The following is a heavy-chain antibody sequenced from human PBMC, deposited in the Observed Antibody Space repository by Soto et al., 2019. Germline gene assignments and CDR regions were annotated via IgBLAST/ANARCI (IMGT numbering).Heavy chain of an antibody. Sequence: QITLKESGPTLVKPTQTLTLTCTFSAFSLSTSGVGVGWIRQPPGKALEWLTFIYWDDDKRYSPSLKSRLTIXXXPXXNQVVLTMTNMDPVDTATYYCARLVAAGITYYFDSWGQGTLVTVSS. CDR1: AFSLSTSGVG. CDR3: ARLVAAGITYYFDS. V-gene: IGHV2-5*02. D-gene: IGHD2-21*01. CDR2: IYWDDDK. J-gene: IGHJ4*02.